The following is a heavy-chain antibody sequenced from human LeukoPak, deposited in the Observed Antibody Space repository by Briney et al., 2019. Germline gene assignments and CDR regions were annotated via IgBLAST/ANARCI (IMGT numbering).Heavy chain of an antibody. CDR1: GFTLSSYA. CDR3: AILPGYSSGWYEVNY. Sequence: GGSLRLSCAAPGFTLSSYAMSWVRQAPGEGLEWVSGISGSGGSTYYADSVKGRFTISRDNSRNTLYLQMNSPRAEDTAVYYCAILPGYSSGWYEVNYWGQGTLVTVSS. V-gene: IGHV3-23*01. J-gene: IGHJ4*02. D-gene: IGHD6-13*01. CDR2: ISGSGGST.